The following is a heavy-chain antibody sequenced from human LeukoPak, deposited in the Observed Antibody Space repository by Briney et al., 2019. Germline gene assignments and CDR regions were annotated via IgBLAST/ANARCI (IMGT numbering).Heavy chain of an antibody. V-gene: IGHV4-59*01. J-gene: IGHJ6*02. CDR2: MYYSGST. CDR3: AKVAGVIGHFYYGMDV. Sequence: PSETLSLTCTVSGGSISSYYWTWIRQPPGKGLEWIGYMYYSGSTYHNPSLKSRVTISGDTSKNQFSLKLSSVTAADTAVYYCAKVAGVIGHFYYGMDVWGQGTTVTVSS. D-gene: IGHD3-10*01. CDR1: GGSISSYY.